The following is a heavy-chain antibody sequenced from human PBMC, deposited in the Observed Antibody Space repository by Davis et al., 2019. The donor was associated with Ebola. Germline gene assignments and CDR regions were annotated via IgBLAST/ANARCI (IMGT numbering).Heavy chain of an antibody. Sequence: SVKVSCKASGYTFTSYDISWVRQAPGQGLEWMGGIIPIFGTANYAQKFQGRVTITADESTSTAYMELSSLRSEDTAVYYCARDSRLRWFSNAFDIWGQGTMVTVSS. CDR3: ARDSRLRWFSNAFDI. CDR2: IIPIFGTA. J-gene: IGHJ3*02. D-gene: IGHD4-23*01. V-gene: IGHV1-69*13. CDR1: GYTFTSYD.